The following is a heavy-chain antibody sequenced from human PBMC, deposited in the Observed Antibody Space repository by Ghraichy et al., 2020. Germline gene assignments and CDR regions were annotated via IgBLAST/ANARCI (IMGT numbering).Heavy chain of an antibody. V-gene: IGHV4-34*01. CDR3: ASRRIFGVGHLDY. D-gene: IGHD3-3*01. CDR1: GGSFSGYY. J-gene: IGHJ4*02. Sequence: SQTLSLTCAVYGGSFSGYYWSWIRQPPGKGLEWIGEINHSGSTNYNPSLKSRVTISVDTSKNQFSLKLSSVTAADTAVYYCASRRIFGVGHLDYWGQGTLVTVSS. CDR2: INHSGST.